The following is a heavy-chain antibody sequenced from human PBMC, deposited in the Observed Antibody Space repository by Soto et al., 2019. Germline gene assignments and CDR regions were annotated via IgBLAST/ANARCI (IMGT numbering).Heavy chain of an antibody. V-gene: IGHV3-23*04. Sequence: EVRLVESGGGFAQIGGSLRLSCVTSGFTFTSYAMTWVRQVPGMGLEWVSAITESGNGTFYADSVRGHFTISRDNSKSTLFLQMNSLRADDTAVFYCARDVAMPTGLGLGYWGQGALVTVSS. D-gene: IGHD2-2*01. CDR1: GFTFTSYA. CDR3: ARDVAMPTGLGLGY. CDR2: ITESGNGT. J-gene: IGHJ4*02.